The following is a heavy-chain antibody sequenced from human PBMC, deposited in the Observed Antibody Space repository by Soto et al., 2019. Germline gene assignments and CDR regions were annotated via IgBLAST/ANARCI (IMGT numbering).Heavy chain of an antibody. CDR3: ARNYYDSSGYSFDY. D-gene: IGHD3-22*01. J-gene: IGHJ4*02. CDR2: IYYSGSS. CDR1: GGSISSSSYY. V-gene: IGHV4-39*01. Sequence: SETLSLTCTVSGGSISSSSYYWGWIRQPPGKGLEWIGSIYYSGSSYYNPPLKSRVTLSVDTSKNQFSLKRSCVTAADTAVYYCARNYYDSSGYSFDYWGQGTLVTVSS.